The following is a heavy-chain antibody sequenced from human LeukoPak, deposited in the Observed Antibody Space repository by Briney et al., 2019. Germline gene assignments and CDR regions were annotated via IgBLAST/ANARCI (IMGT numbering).Heavy chain of an antibody. D-gene: IGHD3-16*01. J-gene: IGHJ4*02. V-gene: IGHV3-48*01. CDR1: GFTFSSYE. CDR3: ARDQGGEQSY. CDR2: ISSFSGTI. Sequence: GGSLRLSCAASGFTFSSYEMNWVRQAPGKGLEWVSYISSFSGTIYYADSVKGRFTISRDNAKNSLYLQMNSLRAEDTAVYYCARDQGGEQSYWGQGTLVTVSS.